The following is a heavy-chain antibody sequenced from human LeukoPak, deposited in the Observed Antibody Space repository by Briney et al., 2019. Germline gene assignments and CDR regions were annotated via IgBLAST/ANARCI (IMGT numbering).Heavy chain of an antibody. Sequence: SETLSLTCAVSGHSISSGYYWGWIRQSPGKGLEWIGTVYHTGNTYYNPSLKSRVTISIDTPKDQFSLKLSSVTAADTAVYYCARAPLWFGELSFDYWGQGTLVTVSS. D-gene: IGHD3-10*01. V-gene: IGHV4-38-2*01. CDR3: ARAPLWFGELSFDY. CDR2: VYHTGNT. J-gene: IGHJ4*02. CDR1: GHSISSGYY.